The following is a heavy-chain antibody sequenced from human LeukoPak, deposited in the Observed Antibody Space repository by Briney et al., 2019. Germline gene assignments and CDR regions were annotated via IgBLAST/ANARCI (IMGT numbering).Heavy chain of an antibody. CDR1: GGSFSGYY. V-gene: IGHV4-34*01. D-gene: IGHD3-22*01. J-gene: IGHJ2*01. CDR2: INHSGST. Sequence: KPSETLSLTCAVYGGSFSGYYWSWIRQPPGKGLEWIGEINHSGSTYYNPSLKSRVTISVDRSKNQFSLKLSSVTAADTAVYYCARCVRYYYDSSGYYVWYFDLWGRGTLVTVSS. CDR3: ARCVRYYYDSSGYYVWYFDL.